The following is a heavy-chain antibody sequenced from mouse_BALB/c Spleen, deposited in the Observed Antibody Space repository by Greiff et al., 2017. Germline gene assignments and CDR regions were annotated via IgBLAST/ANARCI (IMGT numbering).Heavy chain of an antibody. D-gene: IGHD1-3*01. CDR2: IDPANGNT. CDR3: AMEWDYFDY. V-gene: IGHV14-3*02. Sequence: EVQLQQSGAELVKPGASVTLSCTASGFNIKDTYMHWVKQRPEQGLEWLGRIDPANGNTKYAPKFQSKATITADTSSNTAYLQLSRLTSEDTAVYYSAMEWDYFDYWGQGTTLTVSA. J-gene: IGHJ2*01. CDR1: GFNIKDTY.